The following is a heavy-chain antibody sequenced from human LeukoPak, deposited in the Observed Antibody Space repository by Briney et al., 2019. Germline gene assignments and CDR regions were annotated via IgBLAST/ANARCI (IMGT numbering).Heavy chain of an antibody. Sequence: ASVKVSCKAFGYPFTSYGISWVRQAPGQGLEWMGWISAYNGNTNYAQKLQGRVTMTTDTSTSTAYMELRSLRSDDTAVYYCARSPLWGVGATPDYWGQGTLVTVSS. CDR3: ARSPLWGVGATPDY. D-gene: IGHD1-26*01. V-gene: IGHV1-18*01. CDR2: ISAYNGNT. J-gene: IGHJ4*02. CDR1: GYPFTSYG.